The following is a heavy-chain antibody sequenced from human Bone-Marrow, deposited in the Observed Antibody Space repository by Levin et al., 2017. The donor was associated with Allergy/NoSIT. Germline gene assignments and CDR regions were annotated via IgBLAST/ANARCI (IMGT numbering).Heavy chain of an antibody. CDR1: GFTFSSYA. CDR2: ISYDGSNK. D-gene: IGHD3-10*02. V-gene: IGHV3-30-3*01. Sequence: GGSLRLSCAASGFTFSSYAMHWVRQAPGKGLEWVAVISYDGSNKYYADSVKGRFTISRDNSKNTLYLQMNSLRAEDTAVYYCARDRGGYNYFHYFDYWGQGTLVTVSS. CDR3: ARDRGGYNYFHYFDY. J-gene: IGHJ4*02.